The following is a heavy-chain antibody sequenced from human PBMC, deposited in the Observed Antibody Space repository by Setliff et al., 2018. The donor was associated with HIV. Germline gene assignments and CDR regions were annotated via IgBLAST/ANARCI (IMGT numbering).Heavy chain of an antibody. Sequence: GGSLRLSCAASGFTFSSYSINWVRQAPGKGLEWVSSITSSSSHIYYADSVKGRFTISRDNAKNSLYLQMNSLRAEDTAVYYCARRGNYLGDAFDIWGQGTMVTVSS. D-gene: IGHD1-26*01. CDR2: ITSSSSHI. CDR3: ARRGNYLGDAFDI. CDR1: GFTFSSYS. J-gene: IGHJ3*02. V-gene: IGHV3-21*06.